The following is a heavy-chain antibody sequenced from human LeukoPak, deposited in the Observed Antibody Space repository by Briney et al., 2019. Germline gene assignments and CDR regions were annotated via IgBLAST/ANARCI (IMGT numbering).Heavy chain of an antibody. V-gene: IGHV1-2*02. J-gene: IGHJ3*02. CDR1: GYTFTGYY. CDR2: INPNSGGT. D-gene: IGHD6-19*01. Sequence: GASVKVSCKASGYTFTGYYMHWVRQAPGQGLEWMGWINPNSGGTNYTQKFQGRVTMTRDTSISTAYMELNRLRSDDTAVYYCARDLLFRVVVAGPWAFDIWGQGTMVTVSS. CDR3: ARDLLFRVVVAGPWAFDI.